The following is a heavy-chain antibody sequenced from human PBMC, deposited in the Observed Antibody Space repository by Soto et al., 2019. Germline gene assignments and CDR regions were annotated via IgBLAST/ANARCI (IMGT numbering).Heavy chain of an antibody. CDR1: GFTFDDYA. V-gene: IGHV3-9*01. CDR3: AKVGDRGGLTGYIAGYFDY. J-gene: IGHJ4*02. D-gene: IGHD3-9*01. CDR2: ISWNSGSI. Sequence: GGSLRLSCAASGFTFDDYAMHWVRQAPGKGLEWVSGISWNSGSIGYADSVKGRFTISRDNAKNSLYLQMNSLRAEDTALYYCAKVGDRGGLTGYIAGYFDYWGQGTLVTVSS.